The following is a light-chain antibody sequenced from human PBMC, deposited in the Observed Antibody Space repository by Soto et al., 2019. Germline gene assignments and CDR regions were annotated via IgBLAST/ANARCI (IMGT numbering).Light chain of an antibody. V-gene: IGLV8-61*01. CDR2: TTS. CDR1: SGSVSTGYF. J-gene: IGLJ3*02. Sequence: QTVVTQEPSFSVSPGGTVTLTCGLSSGSVSTGYFPSWYQQTPGQAPRTLIYTTSTRSSGVPDRCSGYILGNKAALTLTGAQADDGSDYYCVLYMGTSWVFGGGTTLTVL. CDR3: VLYMGTSWV.